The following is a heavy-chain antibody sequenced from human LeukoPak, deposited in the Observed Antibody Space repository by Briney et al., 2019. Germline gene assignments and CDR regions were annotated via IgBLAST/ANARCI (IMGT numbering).Heavy chain of an antibody. V-gene: IGHV1-69*04. CDR1: GGTFSSYA. CDR2: IIPILGIA. J-gene: IGHJ4*02. D-gene: IGHD3-10*01. CDR3: ARDRGSAIGSDY. Sequence: GASVKVSCKASGGTFSSYAISWVRQAPGQGLEWMGRIIPILGIANYAQKFQGRVTITVDKSTSTAYMELSSLRSEDTAVYYCARDRGSAIGSDYWGQGTLVTVSS.